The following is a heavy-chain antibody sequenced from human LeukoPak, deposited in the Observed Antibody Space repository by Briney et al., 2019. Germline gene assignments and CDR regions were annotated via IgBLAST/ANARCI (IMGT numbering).Heavy chain of an antibody. J-gene: IGHJ5*02. D-gene: IGHD1-7*01. CDR2: IYYSGTT. Sequence: PSETLSLTCTVSGGSISSSNCYWGWVRQPPGKGLEWIGSIYYSGTTYYNPSLQSPVAFSVDTSKNQFSLKLSSVTAADSAVYYCARHELGRARLNWFDPWGQGTLVTVSS. V-gene: IGHV4-39*01. CDR1: GGSISSSNCY. CDR3: ARHELGRARLNWFDP.